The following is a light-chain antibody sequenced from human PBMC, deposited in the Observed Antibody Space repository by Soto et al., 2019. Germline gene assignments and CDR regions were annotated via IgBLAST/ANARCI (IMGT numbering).Light chain of an antibody. CDR2: GAT. V-gene: IGKV3-15*01. CDR1: QSVSNN. CDR3: QQHNDWPLT. J-gene: IGKJ4*01. Sequence: EIVMTQSPATLSVSPGERVTLSCRASQSVSNNLAWYQQKPGQAPRLLIYGATATATGIPARFSGSGSGTEFNLNISSLQSEDFAVYYCQQHNDWPLTFGGGTKVEIK.